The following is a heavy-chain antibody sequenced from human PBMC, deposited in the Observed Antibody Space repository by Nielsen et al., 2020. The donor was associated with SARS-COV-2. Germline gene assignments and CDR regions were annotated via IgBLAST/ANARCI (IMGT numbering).Heavy chain of an antibody. CDR3: ARAPVNYDFWSGYSDYFDY. V-gene: IGHV3-33*01. J-gene: IGHJ4*02. Sequence: WLRQPPGKGLEWVAVIWYDGSNKYYADSVKGRFTISRDNSKNTLYLQMNSLRAEDTAVYYCARAPVNYDFWSGYSDYFDYWGQGTLVTVSS. D-gene: IGHD3-3*01. CDR2: IWYDGSNK.